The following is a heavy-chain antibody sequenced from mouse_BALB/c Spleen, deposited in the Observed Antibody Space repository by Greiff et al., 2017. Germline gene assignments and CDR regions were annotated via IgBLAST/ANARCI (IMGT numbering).Heavy chain of an antibody. CDR3: ARYGYDVNYFDD. D-gene: IGHD2-2*01. V-gene: IGHV5-12-1*01. CDR2: ISSGGGST. CDR1: GFAFSSYD. Sequence: EVMLVESGGGLVKPGGSLKLSCAASGFAFSSYDMSWVRQTPEKRLEWVAYISSGGGSTYYPDTVKGRFTISRDNAKNTLYLQMSSLKSEDTAMYYCARYGYDVNYFDDWGQGTTLTVSS. J-gene: IGHJ2*01.